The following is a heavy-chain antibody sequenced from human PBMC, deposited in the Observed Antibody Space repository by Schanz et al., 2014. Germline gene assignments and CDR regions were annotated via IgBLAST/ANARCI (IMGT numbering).Heavy chain of an antibody. V-gene: IGHV1-69*04. CDR3: ARDGVDAAAGGNY. CDR2: IIPILGIA. J-gene: IGHJ4*02. CDR1: GGTFSSYS. Sequence: QVQLVQSGGEMKKPGASVKVSCKTSGGTFSSYSINWVRQAPGQGLEWMGRIIPILGIANYAQNFQGRVTITADKSTSTAYMDLRSLRSEDTAVYYCARDGVDAAAGGNYWGQGTLVTVSS. D-gene: IGHD6-13*01.